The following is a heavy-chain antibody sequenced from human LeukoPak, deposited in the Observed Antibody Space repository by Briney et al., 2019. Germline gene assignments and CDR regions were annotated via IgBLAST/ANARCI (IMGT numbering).Heavy chain of an antibody. V-gene: IGHV1-69*05. J-gene: IGHJ3*02. D-gene: IGHD5-24*01. Sequence: SVKVSCKASGGTFSSYAISWVRQAPGQGLEWMGRIIPIFGTANYAQKFQGRVTITTDESTSTAYMELSSLRSEDTAVYYCARDVEDGYKDAFDIRGQGTMVTVSS. CDR1: GGTFSSYA. CDR2: IIPIFGTA. CDR3: ARDVEDGYKDAFDI.